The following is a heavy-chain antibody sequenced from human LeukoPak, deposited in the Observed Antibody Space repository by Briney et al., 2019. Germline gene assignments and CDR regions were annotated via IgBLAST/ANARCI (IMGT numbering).Heavy chain of an antibody. Sequence: PGGSLRLSCAASGFTVSSNYMSWVRQAPGKGLEWVSGISWNSGNIGYADSVKGRFTISRDNANTSLFLQMNSLRAEDTAFYYCAKAPVAYCIGTNCPWYFDLWGRGTLVTVSS. D-gene: IGHD2-2*01. CDR3: AKAPVAYCIGTNCPWYFDL. V-gene: IGHV3-9*01. CDR2: ISWNSGNI. J-gene: IGHJ2*01. CDR1: GFTVSSNY.